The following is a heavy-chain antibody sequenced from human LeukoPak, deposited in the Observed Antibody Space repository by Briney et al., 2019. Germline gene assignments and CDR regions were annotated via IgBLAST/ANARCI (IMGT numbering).Heavy chain of an antibody. V-gene: IGHV3-74*01. CDR1: GFTFSSYW. Sequence: GGSLRLSCAAYGFTFSSYWMHWVRQAPGKGLVWVSRIKSDGSSTSYADSVKGRFTISRDNAKNTLYLQMNSLRTEDTAVYYCSRWDYVWGSYRHGYDYWGQGTLVTVSS. CDR2: IKSDGSST. J-gene: IGHJ4*02. CDR3: SRWDYVWGSYRHGYDY. D-gene: IGHD3-16*02.